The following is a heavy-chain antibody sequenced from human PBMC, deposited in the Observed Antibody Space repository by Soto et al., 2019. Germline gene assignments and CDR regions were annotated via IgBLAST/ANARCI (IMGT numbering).Heavy chain of an antibody. CDR1: GGSISSSNYY. CDR3: ARVQWELLSYFDY. CDR2: LYYSGST. Sequence: PSETLSLTCTASGGSISSSNYYWAWIRQSPGKGLEWVATLYYSGSTYSNPSLKSRVTISVDTSKNQFSLKLSSVTAADTAVYYCARVQWELLSYFDYWGLGTLVTVSS. J-gene: IGHJ4*02. V-gene: IGHV4-39*01. D-gene: IGHD1-26*01.